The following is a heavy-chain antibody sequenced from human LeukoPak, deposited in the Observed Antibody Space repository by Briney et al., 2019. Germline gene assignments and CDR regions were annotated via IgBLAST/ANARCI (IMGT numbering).Heavy chain of an antibody. J-gene: IGHJ6*03. CDR3: ARNPWGVASRGHYMDV. V-gene: IGHV4-39*07. D-gene: IGHD3-16*01. CDR1: GGSISSSSYY. Sequence: SETLSLTCTVAGGSISSSSYYWGWIRQPPGKGLEWIGSIYYSGSTNYNPSLKSRVTMSVDTSKNQFSLKLSSVTAADTAVYYCARNPWGVASRGHYMDVWGKGTTVTVSS. CDR2: IYYSGST.